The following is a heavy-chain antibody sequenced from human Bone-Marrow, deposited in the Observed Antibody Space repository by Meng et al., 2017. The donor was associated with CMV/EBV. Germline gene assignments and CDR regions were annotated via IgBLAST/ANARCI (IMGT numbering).Heavy chain of an antibody. CDR2: INHSGST. Sequence: SETLSLTCAVYGGSFSGYYWSWIRQPPGKGLEWIGEINHSGSTNYNPSLKSRVTISVDMSKNQFSLKLSSVTAADTAVYYCARAVGSSSYFDYWGQGTLVTVSS. J-gene: IGHJ4*02. V-gene: IGHV4-34*01. CDR3: ARAVGSSSYFDY. CDR1: GGSFSGYY. D-gene: IGHD2-2*01.